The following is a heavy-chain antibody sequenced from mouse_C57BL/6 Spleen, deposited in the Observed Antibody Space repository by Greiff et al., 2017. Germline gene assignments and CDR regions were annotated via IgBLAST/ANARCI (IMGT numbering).Heavy chain of an antibody. CDR2: INPSSGYT. CDR1: GYTFTSYW. CDR3: ATTAQGYYAMDY. J-gene: IGHJ4*01. V-gene: IGHV1-7*01. D-gene: IGHD3-2*02. Sequence: VQLQESGAELAKPGASVKLSCKASGYTFTSYWMHWVKPRPGQGLEWIGYINPSSGYTKYNQKFKDKATLTADKSSSTAYMQLSSLTYENSAVYYCATTAQGYYAMDYGGQGTSVTVSS.